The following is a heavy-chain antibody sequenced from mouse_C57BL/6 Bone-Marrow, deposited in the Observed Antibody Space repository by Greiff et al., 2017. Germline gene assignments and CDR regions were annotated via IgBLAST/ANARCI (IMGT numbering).Heavy chain of an antibody. J-gene: IGHJ4*01. V-gene: IGHV6-3*01. CDR3: TLKGAMDY. CDR1: GFTFSNYW. Sequence: EVKLMESGGGLVQPGGSMKLSCVASGFTFSNYWMNWVRQSPEKGLEWVAQIRLKSDNYATHYAESVKGRFTISRDDSKSSVYLQMNNLRAEDTGIYYCTLKGAMDYWGQGTSVTVSS. CDR2: IRLKSDNYAT.